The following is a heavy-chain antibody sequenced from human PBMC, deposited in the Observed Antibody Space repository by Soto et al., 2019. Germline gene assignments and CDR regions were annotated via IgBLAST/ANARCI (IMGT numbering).Heavy chain of an antibody. CDR1: GFTFSSYW. V-gene: IGHV3-7*01. CDR2: IKQDGSEK. D-gene: IGHD2-2*01. J-gene: IGHJ2*01. CDR3: ARGVYQLLSYWYFDL. Sequence: GGSLRLSCAASGFTFSSYWMSWVRQAPGKGLEWVANIKQDGSEKYYVDSVKGRFTISRDNAKNSLYLQMNSLRAEDTAVYYCARGVYQLLSYWYFDLWGRGTLVTVSS.